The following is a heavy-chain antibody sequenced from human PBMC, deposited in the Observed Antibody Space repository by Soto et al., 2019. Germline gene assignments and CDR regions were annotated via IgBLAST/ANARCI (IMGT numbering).Heavy chain of an antibody. Sequence: PGGSLRLSCTASGFTFSDPWMTWVRQAPGKGLEWVARIKPDESEKKYADSVKGRFSISRDNAKNSMYLQMDSLRGEDTAVYYCVRGGSNYASWGQGTLVTVYS. V-gene: IGHV3-7*01. CDR3: VRGGSNYAS. CDR2: IKPDESEK. CDR1: GFTFSDPW. J-gene: IGHJ5*02. D-gene: IGHD4-4*01.